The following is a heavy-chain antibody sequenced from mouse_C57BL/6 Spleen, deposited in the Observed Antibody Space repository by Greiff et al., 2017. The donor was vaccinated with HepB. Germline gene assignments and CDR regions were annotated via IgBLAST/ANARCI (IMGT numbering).Heavy chain of an antibody. J-gene: IGHJ1*03. Sequence: VQLQQPGAELVKPGASVKMSCKASGYTFTSYWITWVKQRPGQGLEWIGDIYPGSGSTNYNEKFKSKATLTVDTSSSTAYMQLSSLTSEDSAVYYCARVRYYGSSYGYFDVWGTGTTVTVSS. CDR1: GYTFTSYW. CDR3: ARVRYYGSSYGYFDV. D-gene: IGHD1-1*01. V-gene: IGHV1-55*01. CDR2: IYPGSGST.